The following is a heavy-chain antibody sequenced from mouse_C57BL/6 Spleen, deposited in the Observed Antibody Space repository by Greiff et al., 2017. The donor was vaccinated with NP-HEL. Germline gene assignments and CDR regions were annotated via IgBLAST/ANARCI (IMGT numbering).Heavy chain of an antibody. J-gene: IGHJ2*01. CDR3: ALDSSGYVDN. Sequence: QVQLQQPGAELVKPGASVKLSCKASGYTFTSYWMHWVKQRPGQGLEWIGMIHPNSGSTNYNEKFKSKATLTVDQSSSTAYMQLSSLTSADSAVYYCALDSSGYVDNWGQGTTLTVSS. D-gene: IGHD3-2*02. V-gene: IGHV1-64*01. CDR2: IHPNSGST. CDR1: GYTFTSYW.